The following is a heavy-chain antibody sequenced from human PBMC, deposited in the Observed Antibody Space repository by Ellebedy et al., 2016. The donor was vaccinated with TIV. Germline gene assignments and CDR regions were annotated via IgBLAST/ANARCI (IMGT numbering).Heavy chain of an antibody. V-gene: IGHV3-21*06. CDR3: VRQRVGGSFLWDV. J-gene: IGHJ6*02. CDR1: GASFSDST. D-gene: IGHD2-15*01. CDR2: ISTTNSYI. Sequence: GESLKISCAVSGASFSDSTLTWVRQAPGTGLEWVASISTTNSYIFYTDSVKGRFTISRDNANSSLVLQMKSMRTEDTAVYYCVRQRVGGSFLWDVWGRGTTVTVSS.